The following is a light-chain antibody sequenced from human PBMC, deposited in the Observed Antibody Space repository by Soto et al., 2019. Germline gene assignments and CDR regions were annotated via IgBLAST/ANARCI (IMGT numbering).Light chain of an antibody. CDR3: QQRSNWPWT. CDR1: QSVGNN. Sequence: EVVMTHSPATLPVSPGGIVTLSCRASQSVGNNLAWYQQRPGQPPRLLIYGASGRATGIPARFSGSGSGTDFTLTISSLEPEDFAVYYCQQRSNWPWTFGQGTKVDIK. V-gene: IGKV3-11*01. CDR2: GAS. J-gene: IGKJ1*01.